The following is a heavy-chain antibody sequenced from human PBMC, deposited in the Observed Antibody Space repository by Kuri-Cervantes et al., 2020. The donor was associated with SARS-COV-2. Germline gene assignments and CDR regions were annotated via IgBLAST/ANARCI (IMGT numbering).Heavy chain of an antibody. CDR2: ISGSGGST. CDR3: SPSHFSGWYYFDY. Sequence: LSLTCAASGFTFSSYAMSWVRQAPGKGLEWVSAISGSGGSTYYADSVKGRFTISRDNSKNTLYLQMNSLRAEDTAVYYCSPSHFSGWYYFDYWGQGTLVTVSS. CDR1: GFTFSSYA. J-gene: IGHJ4*02. D-gene: IGHD6-19*01. V-gene: IGHV3-23*01.